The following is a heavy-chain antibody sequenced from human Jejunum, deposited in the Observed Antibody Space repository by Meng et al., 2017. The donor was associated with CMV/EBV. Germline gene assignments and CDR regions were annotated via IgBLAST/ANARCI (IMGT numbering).Heavy chain of an antibody. CDR1: GFTFSNYP. D-gene: IGHD2-8*01. J-gene: IGHJ4*02. Sequence: GGSGFTFSNYPMHWVRQAPGKGLEWVAYISYNGGRTYDADSVKGRFTIFRDNSKNTVYLQMNSLRADDTAVYYCAKEGVGGHFDYWGQGTLVTVSS. V-gene: IGHV3-30*04. CDR3: AKEGVGGHFDY. CDR2: ISYNGGRT.